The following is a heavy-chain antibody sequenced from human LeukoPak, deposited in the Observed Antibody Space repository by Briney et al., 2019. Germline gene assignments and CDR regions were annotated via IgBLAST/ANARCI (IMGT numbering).Heavy chain of an antibody. CDR3: ASGAAMALFDY. J-gene: IGHJ4*02. V-gene: IGHV4-38-2*02. CDR2: IYTSGST. Sequence: SETLSLTCSVSGYSISSGYYWGWIRQPPGKGLEWIGRIYTSGSTNYNPPLKSRVTMSVDTSKNQFSLKLSSVTAADTAVYYCASGAAMALFDYWGQGTLVTVSS. D-gene: IGHD5-18*01. CDR1: GYSISSGYY.